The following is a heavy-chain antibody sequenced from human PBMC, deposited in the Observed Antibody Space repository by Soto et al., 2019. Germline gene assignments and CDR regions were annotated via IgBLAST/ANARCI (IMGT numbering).Heavy chain of an antibody. J-gene: IGHJ6*02. Sequence: QVQLVESGGGVVQPGRSLRLSCAASGFTFSSYGMHWVRQAPGKGLEWVAVIWYDGSNKYYADSVKGRFTISRDNSKNTLYLQMNTLRAEDTAVYYWARGVRSYYYGMDVWGQGTTVTVSS. CDR2: IWYDGSNK. CDR1: GFTFSSYG. D-gene: IGHD3-16*01. CDR3: ARGVRSYYYGMDV. V-gene: IGHV3-33*01.